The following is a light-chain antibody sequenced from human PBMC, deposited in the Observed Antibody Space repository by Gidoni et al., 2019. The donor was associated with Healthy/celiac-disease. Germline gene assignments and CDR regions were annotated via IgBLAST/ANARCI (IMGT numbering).Light chain of an antibody. Sequence: VMTQSPVSLAVSLGERATINCKSSQSVLYSSNNKNYLAWYQQKPGQPPKLLIYWASTRESGVPDRFSGSGSGTDFTLTVSSLQAEDVAVYYCQQYYATPYTFGQGTKLEIK. CDR2: WAS. J-gene: IGKJ2*01. V-gene: IGKV4-1*01. CDR1: QSVLYSSNNKNY. CDR3: QQYYATPYT.